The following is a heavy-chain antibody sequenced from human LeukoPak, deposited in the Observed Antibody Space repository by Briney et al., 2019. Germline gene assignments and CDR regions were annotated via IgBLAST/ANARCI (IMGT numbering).Heavy chain of an antibody. J-gene: IGHJ1*01. CDR2: ISGSGGST. V-gene: IGHV3-23*01. Sequence: GGSLRLSCAASGFTFSDYYMSWIGQAPGKGLEWVSAISGSGGSTYYADSVKGRFTISRDNSKNTLYLQMNSLRAEDTAVYYCAKDVEQWLAGGFQHWGQGTLVTVSS. D-gene: IGHD6-19*01. CDR1: GFTFSDYY. CDR3: AKDVEQWLAGGFQH.